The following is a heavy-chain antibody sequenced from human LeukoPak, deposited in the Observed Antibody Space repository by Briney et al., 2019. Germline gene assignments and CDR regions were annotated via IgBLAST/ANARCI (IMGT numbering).Heavy chain of an antibody. CDR3: ARMHSSWYYFQKGRQMGNWFDP. J-gene: IGHJ5*02. D-gene: IGHD6-13*01. CDR1: GGSFSGYY. Sequence: SETLSLTCAVYGGSFSGYYWSWIRQPPGKGLEWIGQINHVGSTKYNPSLKSRVTISVDTSKSQFSLKLSSVTAADTAVYYCARMHSSWYYFQKGRQMGNWFDPWGQGTLVTVSS. CDR2: INHVGST. V-gene: IGHV4-34*01.